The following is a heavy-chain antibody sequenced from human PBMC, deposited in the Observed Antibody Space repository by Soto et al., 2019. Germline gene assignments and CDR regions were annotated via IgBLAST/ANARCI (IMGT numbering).Heavy chain of an antibody. D-gene: IGHD3-9*01. CDR1: GDTFTSYG. J-gene: IGHJ2*01. V-gene: IGHV1-18*01. Sequence: QIQLVQSGAEVKKPGASVKVSCKASGDTFTSYGISWVRQAPGQGLEWMGWISAYNGNKNYAQKLQGRVTMTTDTSTSTAYMELRSLRSDDTAVCYCARASPYYDILTGYYPGYFDLWGRGTLVTVSS. CDR3: ARASPYYDILTGYYPGYFDL. CDR2: ISAYNGNK.